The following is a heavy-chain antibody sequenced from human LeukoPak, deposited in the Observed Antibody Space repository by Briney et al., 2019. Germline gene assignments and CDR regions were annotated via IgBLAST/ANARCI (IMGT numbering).Heavy chain of an antibody. CDR2: VYYSGTT. CDR1: GGSISSSSYY. Sequence: SETLSLTCTVSGGSISSSSYYWGWIRQPPGKGLEWIGRVYYSGTTYYNPPLKSRVTISVDPSKNQFSLKLSSVTAAYTAVYYCAITAETVAGNWFDPWGEGTLVTVSS. D-gene: IGHD6-19*01. CDR3: AITAETVAGNWFDP. J-gene: IGHJ5*02. V-gene: IGHV4-39*01.